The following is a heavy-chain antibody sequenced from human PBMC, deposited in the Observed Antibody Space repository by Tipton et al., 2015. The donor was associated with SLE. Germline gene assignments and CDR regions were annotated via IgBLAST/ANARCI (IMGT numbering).Heavy chain of an antibody. J-gene: IGHJ4*01. CDR3: ARGAKERITLVRVRPYYFDD. CDR1: GGSFSGYS. D-gene: IGHD3-10*01. Sequence: TLSLTCAVYGGSFSGYSLSWIRQPPGKGLEWIGQTNPSGNTNYNPSLKSRVTISVDTSNNQLSLKLTSVTAADTAVYYCARGAKERITLVRVRPYYFDDWGQGSLVTVSS. CDR2: TNPSGNT. V-gene: IGHV4-34*01.